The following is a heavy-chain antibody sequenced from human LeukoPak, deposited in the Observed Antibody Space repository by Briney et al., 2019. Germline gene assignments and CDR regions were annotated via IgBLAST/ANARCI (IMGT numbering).Heavy chain of an antibody. Sequence: GGSLRLSCAASGFTLLANSMNWVRQAPGKGLEWVSSISSSGSYIYYADSVKGRFTISRGNAKNSLFLQMNSLRAEDTAVYYCAREGRKSRGVDIVRKKETGYYYYMDVWGKGTTATVSS. CDR2: ISSSGSYI. V-gene: IGHV3-21*01. CDR3: AREGRKSRGVDIVRKKETGYYYYMDV. J-gene: IGHJ6*03. D-gene: IGHD2-15*01. CDR1: GFTLLANS.